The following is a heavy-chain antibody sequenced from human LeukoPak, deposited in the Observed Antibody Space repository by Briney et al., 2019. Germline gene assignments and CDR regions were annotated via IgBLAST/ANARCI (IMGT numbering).Heavy chain of an antibody. D-gene: IGHD3-22*01. CDR2: ISYDGSNK. CDR1: GFTFSYYT. J-gene: IGHJ4*02. V-gene: IGHV3-30-3*01. Sequence: GGSLRLSCAASGFTFSYYTMHWVRQAPGKGLEWVAVISYDGSNKYYADSVKGRFTISRDNSKNTLYLQMNSLRAEDTAVYYCARVLNYYDSSGYYFSYWGQVTLVTVSS. CDR3: ARVLNYYDSSGYYFSY.